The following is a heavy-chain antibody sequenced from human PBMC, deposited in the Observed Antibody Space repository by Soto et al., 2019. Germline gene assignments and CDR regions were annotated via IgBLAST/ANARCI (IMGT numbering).Heavy chain of an antibody. Sequence: SETLSLTCAVYGGSFSGYYWSWIRQPPGKGLEWIGEINHSGSTNYNPSLKSRVTISVDTSKNQFSLKLSPVTAADTAVYYCARVWPAGGKGTLVPVSS. J-gene: IGHJ4*02. V-gene: IGHV4-34*01. CDR3: ARVWPA. CDR2: INHSGST. D-gene: IGHD3-16*01. CDR1: GGSFSGYY.